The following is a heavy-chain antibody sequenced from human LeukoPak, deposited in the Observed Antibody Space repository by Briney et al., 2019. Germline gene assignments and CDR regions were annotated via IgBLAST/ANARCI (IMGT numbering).Heavy chain of an antibody. V-gene: IGHV1-46*01. Sequence: EASVKVSCKASGYTFTSYYMHWVRQAPGQGLEWMGIINPSGGSTSYAQKFQGRVTITRDTSTSTVYMELSSLRSEDTAVYYCARVQLWLGWFDPWGQGTLVTVSS. CDR1: GYTFTSYY. D-gene: IGHD5-18*01. CDR2: INPSGGST. CDR3: ARVQLWLGWFDP. J-gene: IGHJ5*02.